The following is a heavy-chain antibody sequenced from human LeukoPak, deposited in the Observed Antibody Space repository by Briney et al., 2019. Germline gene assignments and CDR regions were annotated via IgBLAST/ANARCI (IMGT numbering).Heavy chain of an antibody. J-gene: IGHJ6*02. CDR1: GYTFTGYY. CDR3: ARDLSSGWIYYYYGMDA. V-gene: IGHV1-2*02. CDR2: INPNSGGT. Sequence: ASVKVSCKASGYTFTGYYMHWVRQAPGQGLEWMGWINPNSGGTNYAQKFQGRVTMTRDTSISTAYMELSRLRSDDTAVYYCARDLSSGWIYYYYGMDAWGQGTTVTVSS. D-gene: IGHD6-19*01.